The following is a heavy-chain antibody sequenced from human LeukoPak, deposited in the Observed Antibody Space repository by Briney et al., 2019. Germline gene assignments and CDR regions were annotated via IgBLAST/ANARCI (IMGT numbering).Heavy chain of an antibody. J-gene: IGHJ4*02. D-gene: IGHD2-15*01. CDR1: GFTFSSYA. Sequence: GRSLRLSCAASGFTFSSYAMHWVRQAPGKGLEWVAVISYDGSNKYYADSVKGRFTISRDNSKNTLYLQMNSLRAEDTAVYYCARSAWWVVAATSFNYWGQGTLVTVSS. CDR3: ARSAWWVVAATSFNY. CDR2: ISYDGSNK. V-gene: IGHV3-30*04.